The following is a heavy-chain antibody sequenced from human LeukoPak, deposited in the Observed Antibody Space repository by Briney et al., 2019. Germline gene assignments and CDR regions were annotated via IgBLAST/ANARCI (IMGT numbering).Heavy chain of an antibody. CDR2: ISSSSSTI. J-gene: IGHJ4*02. Sequence: GGSLRLSCAASGFTFSSYSMNWVRQAPGKGLEWVSYISSSSSTIYYADSVRGRFIISRDKSRNTLYLQMNSLRVDDTAVYYCARGGSMVRGVLWGQGTLVTVSS. D-gene: IGHD3-10*01. CDR3: ARGGSMVRGVL. V-gene: IGHV3-48*01. CDR1: GFTFSSYS.